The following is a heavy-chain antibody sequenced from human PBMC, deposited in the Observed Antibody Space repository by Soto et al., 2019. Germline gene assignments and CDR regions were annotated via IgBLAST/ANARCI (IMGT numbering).Heavy chain of an antibody. CDR2: ISSGGETT. CDR1: RLTFSKFA. Sequence: QPGGSLRLSCAASRLTFSKFAMSWVRQAPGKGLEWVSAISSGGETTYYADSVKGRFTISRDNSKNTLDLQMNSLRAEDTAVYYCATGPTIFGVVISFQYYYGMDVWGQGTTVTVSS. D-gene: IGHD3-3*01. J-gene: IGHJ6*02. V-gene: IGHV3-23*01. CDR3: ATGPTIFGVVISFQYYYGMDV.